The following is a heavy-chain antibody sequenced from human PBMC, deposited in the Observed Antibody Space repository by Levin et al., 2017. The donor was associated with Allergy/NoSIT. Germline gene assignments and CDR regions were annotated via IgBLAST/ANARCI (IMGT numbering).Heavy chain of an antibody. CDR1: GFNFSSYG. D-gene: IGHD5-18*01. CDR3: ASPLNVDTNGMDV. J-gene: IGHJ6*02. V-gene: IGHV3-33*01. Sequence: GGSLRLSCAASGFNFSSYGTHWVRQAPGKGLEWVAVIWFDGNNKNYADSVKGRFTISRDNSKNTVYLQMNSLRVEDTAVYYCASPLNVDTNGMDVWDQGATVTVSS. CDR2: IWFDGNNK.